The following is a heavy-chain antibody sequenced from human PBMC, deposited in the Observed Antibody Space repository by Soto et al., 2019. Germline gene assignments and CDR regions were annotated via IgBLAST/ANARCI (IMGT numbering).Heavy chain of an antibody. D-gene: IGHD6-19*01. CDR3: AREYSSGWPYFDY. CDR1: GFTVSSNY. V-gene: IGHV3-53*01. CDR2: IYSGGST. J-gene: IGHJ4*02. Sequence: GGSLRLSCAASGFTVSSNYMSWVRQAPGKGLEWVSVIYSGGSTYYADSVKGRFTISRDNSKNTLYLQMNSLRAEDTAVYYCAREYSSGWPYFDYWGQGTLVTVSS.